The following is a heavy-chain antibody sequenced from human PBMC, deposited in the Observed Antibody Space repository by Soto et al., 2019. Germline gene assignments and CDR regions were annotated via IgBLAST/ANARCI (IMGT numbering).Heavy chain of an antibody. V-gene: IGHV3-21*01. Sequence: GGSMSHSCAASGFIISTYSMNWVRQAPGKGLEWVSSISSSSSYIYYADSVKGRFTVSRDNAKNSLYLQMNSLRAEDTAVYFCARVAESWGQGTLVTVSS. J-gene: IGHJ5*02. CDR2: ISSSSSYI. CDR3: ARVAES. CDR1: GFIISTYS.